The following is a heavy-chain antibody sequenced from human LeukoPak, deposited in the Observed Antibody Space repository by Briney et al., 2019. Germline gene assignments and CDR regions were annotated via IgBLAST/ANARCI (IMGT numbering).Heavy chain of an antibody. V-gene: IGHV3-7*01. CDR1: EVTFRNNW. CDR2: VKQDGSEK. Sequence: PGGSLRLSCEVSEVTFRNNWMSWVRQAPGKGLEWVANVKQDGSEKYYVESVKGHFTISRDNAKNSLYLQMNSLRVEDTAIYYCATYSSLNGREFQYWGHGTLVSVS. D-gene: IGHD3-22*01. J-gene: IGHJ1*01. CDR3: ATYSSLNGREFQY.